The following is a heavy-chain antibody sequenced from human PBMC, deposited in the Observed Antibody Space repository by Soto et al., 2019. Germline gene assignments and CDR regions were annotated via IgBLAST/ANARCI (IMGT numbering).Heavy chain of an antibody. CDR3: AKTGSSYGDYAYYYYYGMDV. V-gene: IGHV1-24*01. CDR1: GYTITELS. Sequence: GASVKVSRKVSGYTITELSMHWVRQAPGKGLEWMGGFDPEDGETIYAQKFQGRVTMTEDTSTDTAYMELSSLRSEDTAVYYCAKTGSSYGDYAYYYYYGMDVWGQGTTVTVSS. J-gene: IGHJ6*02. CDR2: FDPEDGET. D-gene: IGHD4-17*01.